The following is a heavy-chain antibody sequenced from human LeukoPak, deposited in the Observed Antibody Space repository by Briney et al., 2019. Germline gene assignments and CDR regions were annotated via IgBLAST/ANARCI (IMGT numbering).Heavy chain of an antibody. Sequence: SETLSLTCAVSGDSISSSNWWTWVRQPPGKGLEWIGEIYHGGSTNYNPSLKSRVTTSVDKSKNQFSLRLSSVTAADTALYYCARVVIAVAAFDYWGQGTLVTVSS. D-gene: IGHD6-19*01. CDR2: IYHGGST. J-gene: IGHJ4*02. CDR3: ARVVIAVAAFDY. V-gene: IGHV4-4*02. CDR1: GDSISSSNW.